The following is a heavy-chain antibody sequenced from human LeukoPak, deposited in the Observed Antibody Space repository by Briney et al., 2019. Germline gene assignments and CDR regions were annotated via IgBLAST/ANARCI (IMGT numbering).Heavy chain of an antibody. J-gene: IGHJ3*02. V-gene: IGHV3-7*01. CDR2: IKHDGSEK. D-gene: IGHD2-21*01. Sequence: GSLRLSCEASGFTFSNYWMKWVRQAPGKGLEWVANIKHDGSEKYYVDSVRGRFTISRDNAKNSLYLQMNSLRAEDTAVYYCARWGQLLFRGDVDAFDIWGQGTMVTVSS. CDR1: GFTFSNYW. CDR3: ARWGQLLFRGDVDAFDI.